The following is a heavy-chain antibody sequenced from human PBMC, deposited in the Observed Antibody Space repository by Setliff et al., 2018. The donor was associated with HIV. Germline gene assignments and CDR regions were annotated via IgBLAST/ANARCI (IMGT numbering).Heavy chain of an antibody. CDR1: GFTFSNAW. V-gene: IGHV3-15*07. Sequence: PGGSLRLSCAASGFTFSNAWMNWVRQAPGKGLEWVGRIKSKTDGGTTEYAAPVKDRFIISRDDSKNMLYLQMNSLKTEDTALYYCATDNCGGDCYLNYWGLGTLVTAPQ. CDR2: IKSKTDGGTT. D-gene: IGHD2-21*02. J-gene: IGHJ4*02. CDR3: ATDNCGGDCYLNY.